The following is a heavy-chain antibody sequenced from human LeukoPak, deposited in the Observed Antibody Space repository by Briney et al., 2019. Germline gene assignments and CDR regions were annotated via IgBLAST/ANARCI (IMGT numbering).Heavy chain of an antibody. CDR3: AKDTSSGSSSYWFYFDY. V-gene: IGHV3-74*01. Sequence: GGSLRLSCAASGFSFSETWMHWVRQVPGRGLIWVSRIRGDGSDARYAESVKGRFTISRDNAENTLYLQMNSLRAEDMALYYCAKDTSSGSSSYWFYFDYWGQGTLVTVSS. J-gene: IGHJ4*02. D-gene: IGHD6-13*01. CDR2: IRGDGSDA. CDR1: GFSFSETW.